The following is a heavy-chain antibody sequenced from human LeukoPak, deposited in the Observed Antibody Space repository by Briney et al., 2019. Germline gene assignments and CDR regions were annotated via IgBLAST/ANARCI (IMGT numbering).Heavy chain of an antibody. J-gene: IGHJ4*02. CDR1: GFTFSSYS. D-gene: IGHD3-22*01. CDR3: ARDAPTYYYDSSGPSPEDY. V-gene: IGHV3-21*01. Sequence: PGGSLRLSCAASGFTFSSYSMTWVRQAPGKGLEWVSSISSSSSYIYYADSVKGRFTISRDNAKNSLYLQMSSLRAEDTAVYYCARDAPTYYYDSSGPSPEDYWGQGTLVTVSS. CDR2: ISSSSSYI.